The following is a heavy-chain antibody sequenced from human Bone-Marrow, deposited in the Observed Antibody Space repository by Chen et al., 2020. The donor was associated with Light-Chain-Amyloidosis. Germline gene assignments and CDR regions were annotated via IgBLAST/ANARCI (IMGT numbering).Heavy chain of an antibody. D-gene: IGHD6-6*01. CDR1: GFTFSTYG. J-gene: IGHJ6*02. CDR2: RSYDGTKK. CDR3: AMPRYSSSSFYYGMGA. Sequence: QVQLVESGGGVVQPGASLRLSCAASGFTFSTYGMHWVRQAPGKGLEWVALRSYDGTKKYYADSVKGRFTISRDNSENTLYLQMDSLRAEDTSVYYCAMPRYSSSSFYYGMGAWGQGTTVTVSS. V-gene: IGHV3-30*03.